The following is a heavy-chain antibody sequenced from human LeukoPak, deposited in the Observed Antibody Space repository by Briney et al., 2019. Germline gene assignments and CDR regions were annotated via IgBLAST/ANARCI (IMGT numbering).Heavy chain of an antibody. J-gene: IGHJ5*02. CDR2: IWYDGSTK. CDR3: ARGLRYFDWSQNWFDP. CDR1: GFIVSSNY. Sequence: PGGSLRLSCAASGFIVSSNYMSWVRQAPGKGLEWVAIIWYDGSTKYYADSVKGRFTISRDNSKNTLYLQMNSLRAEDTAVYYCARGLRYFDWSQNWFDPWGQGTLVTVSS. V-gene: IGHV3-33*08. D-gene: IGHD3-9*01.